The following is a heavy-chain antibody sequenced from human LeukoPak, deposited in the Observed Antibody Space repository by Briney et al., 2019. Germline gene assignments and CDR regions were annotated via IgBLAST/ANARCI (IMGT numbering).Heavy chain of an antibody. V-gene: IGHV4-39*07. Sequence: SETLSLTCTVSGGSISSSSYYWGWIRQPPGKGLEWIGSIYYSGSTYYNPSLKSRVTISVDTSKNQFSLKLSSVTAADTAVYYCARDRGDSSSWYGGYFDLWGRGTLVTVSS. CDR3: ARDRGDSSSWYGGYFDL. D-gene: IGHD6-13*01. CDR1: GGSISSSSYY. J-gene: IGHJ2*01. CDR2: IYYSGST.